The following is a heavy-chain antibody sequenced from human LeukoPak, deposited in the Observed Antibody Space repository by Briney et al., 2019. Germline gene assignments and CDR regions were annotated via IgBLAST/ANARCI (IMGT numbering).Heavy chain of an antibody. J-gene: IGHJ4*02. CDR3: ARDRGYREFDY. V-gene: IGHV3-30*04. CDR2: ISYDGSNK. Sequence: GRPLRLSCAASGFTFSSYAMHWVRQAPGKGLEWVAVISYDGSNKYYADSVKGRFTISRDNSKNTLYLQMNSLRAEDTAVYYCARDRGYREFDYWGQGTLVTVSS. CDR1: GFTFSSYA. D-gene: IGHD5-18*01.